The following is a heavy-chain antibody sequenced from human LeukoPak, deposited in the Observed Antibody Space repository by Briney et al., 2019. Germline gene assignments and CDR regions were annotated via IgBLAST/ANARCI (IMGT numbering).Heavy chain of an antibody. CDR2: MNPNSGNT. D-gene: IGHD6-13*01. CDR1: GYTFTSYD. CDR3: ARGEAPLGSSSWGA. V-gene: IGHV1-8*01. Sequence: ASVKVSCKASGYTFTSYDINWVRQATGQGLEWMGWMNPNSGNTRYAQKFQGRVTMTRNTSISTAYMELSSLRSEDTAVYYCARGEAPLGSSSWGAWGQGTLVTVSS. J-gene: IGHJ4*02.